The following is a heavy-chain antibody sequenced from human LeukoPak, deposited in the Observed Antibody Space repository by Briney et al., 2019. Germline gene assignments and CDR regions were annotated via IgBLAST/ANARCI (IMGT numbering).Heavy chain of an antibody. J-gene: IGHJ4*02. CDR1: GFTFSDAW. V-gene: IGHV3-15*01. Sequence: GGSLRLSCAASGFTFSDAWMSWVRQAPGKGLEWVGRIKSKTDGGTTDYAAPVKGRFTISRDDSRSTLYVQMNSLKTEDTALYYCTTDGLSFEAYWGQGTLVTVSS. CDR3: TTDGLSFEAY. CDR2: IKSKTDGGTT. D-gene: IGHD2/OR15-2a*01.